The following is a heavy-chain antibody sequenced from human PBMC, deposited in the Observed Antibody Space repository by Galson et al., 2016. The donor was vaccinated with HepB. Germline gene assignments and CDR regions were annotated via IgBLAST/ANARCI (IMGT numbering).Heavy chain of an antibody. Sequence: PALVKPTQTLTLTCTFSGFSLSTSGVGVGWIRQPPGKALEWLALIYWDDDKRYRPSLKSRLTITKDTSKNQVVLTVTDMDPVDTATYYCAHSLYYYGSGSYPFDLWGRGTLVTVSS. D-gene: IGHD3-10*01. CDR3: AHSLYYYGSGSYPFDL. J-gene: IGHJ2*01. V-gene: IGHV2-5*02. CDR1: GFSLSTSGVG. CDR2: IYWDDDK.